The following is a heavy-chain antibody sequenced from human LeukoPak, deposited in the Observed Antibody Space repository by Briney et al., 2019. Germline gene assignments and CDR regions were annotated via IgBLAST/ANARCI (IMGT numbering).Heavy chain of an antibody. V-gene: IGHV5-51*01. J-gene: IGHJ3*01. CDR2: IYPGDSDT. Sequence: GESLKISCKTSGYSFVSHWIVWVRQLPGKGLEWLGIIYPGDSDTRYSPSFQGQVTISADKSISTAYLHWSSLRASDTAMYYCARRPSYDFWSGYYGVDGLDVWGQGTMVTVSS. CDR3: ARRPSYDFWSGYYGVDGLDV. D-gene: IGHD3-3*01. CDR1: GYSFVSHW.